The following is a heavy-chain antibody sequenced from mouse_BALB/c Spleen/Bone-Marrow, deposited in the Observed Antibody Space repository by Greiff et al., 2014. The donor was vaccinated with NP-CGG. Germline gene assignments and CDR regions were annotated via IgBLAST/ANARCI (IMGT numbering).Heavy chain of an antibody. CDR3: AGDYDVNFDY. J-gene: IGHJ2*01. Sequence: EVQLVESGPELEKPGASVKMSCKASGYTFTSYVMHWVKQKPGQGLEWIGYINPYNDGTKFNEKFKGKATLTSDKSSSTAYMELSSLTSEDSAVYYCAGDYDVNFDYWGQGTTLTVSS. V-gene: IGHV1-14*01. D-gene: IGHD2-4*01. CDR1: GYTFTSYV. CDR2: INPYNDGT.